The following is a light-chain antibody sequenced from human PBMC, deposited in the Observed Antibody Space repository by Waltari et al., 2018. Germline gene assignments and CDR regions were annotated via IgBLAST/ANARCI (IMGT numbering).Light chain of an antibody. CDR1: SGSVSTTSY. V-gene: IGLV8-61*01. J-gene: IGLJ3*02. CDR3: SLYMGSGIWV. CDR2: KAN. Sequence: QTVVTQEPSLSVSPGGTVTLTCALSSGSVSTTSYATWYRQTPGHTPRTLLYKANTRSSGVTDRFSGSIRGNKVALTITGAQADDESDYYCSLYMGSGIWVFGGGTKLTVL.